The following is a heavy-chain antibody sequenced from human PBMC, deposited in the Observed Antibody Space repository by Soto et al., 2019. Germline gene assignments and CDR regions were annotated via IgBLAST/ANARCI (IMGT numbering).Heavy chain of an antibody. D-gene: IGHD1-26*01. CDR1: GGSISSSSYY. Sequence: PSETLSLTCTVSGGSISSSSYYWGWIRQPPGKGLEWIGSIYYSGSTYYNPSLRSRVTISVDTSKNQFSLKLSSVTAADTAVYYCARHGATTGNMDVWGRGTTVTVSS. CDR3: ARHGATTGNMDV. CDR2: IYYSGST. V-gene: IGHV4-39*01. J-gene: IGHJ6*03.